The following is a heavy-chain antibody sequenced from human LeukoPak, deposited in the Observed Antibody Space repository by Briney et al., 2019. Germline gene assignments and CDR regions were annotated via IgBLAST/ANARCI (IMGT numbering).Heavy chain of an antibody. D-gene: IGHD3-9*01. CDR1: GFSFSSYN. CDR2: ITSSSTYT. V-gene: IGHV3-21*01. CDR3: ARDMGTGYYSLDY. Sequence: PGGSLRLSCAASGFSFSSYNMNWVRQTPGKGLEWVSSITSSSTYTFYADSVKGRFTISRDNARNSLYLQMNSLRAEDTAVYYCARDMGTGYYSLDYWGQGTLVTVSS. J-gene: IGHJ4*02.